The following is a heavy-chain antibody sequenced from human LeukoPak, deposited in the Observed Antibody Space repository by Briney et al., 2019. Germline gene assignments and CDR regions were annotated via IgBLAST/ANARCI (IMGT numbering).Heavy chain of an antibody. D-gene: IGHD6-13*01. Sequence: ASVKVSCKASGYTFTSYAMHWVRQAPGQRLEWMGWINAGNGNTKYSQKFQGRVTITRDTSASTAYMELSSLRSEDTAVYYCARGTPIAAAEGNAFDIWGQGTMVTVSS. V-gene: IGHV1-3*01. CDR3: ARGTPIAAAEGNAFDI. CDR1: GYTFTSYA. J-gene: IGHJ3*02. CDR2: INAGNGNT.